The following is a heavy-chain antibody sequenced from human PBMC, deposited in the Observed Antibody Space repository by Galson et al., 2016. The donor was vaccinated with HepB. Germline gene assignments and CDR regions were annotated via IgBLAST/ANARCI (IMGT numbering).Heavy chain of an antibody. Sequence: SETLSLTCTVSGDSFSSSSFYWGWIRQSPGKGLEWIGTVYYSGNTYYNASLKSRVTISMDTSKNHFSLKLRSVTAADTAVYYCARHSGVSSVTYQGIDYWGQGTLVTVSS. CDR3: ARHSGVSSVTYQGIDY. V-gene: IGHV4-39*01. D-gene: IGHD1-26*01. CDR1: GDSFSSSSFY. CDR2: VYYSGNT. J-gene: IGHJ4*02.